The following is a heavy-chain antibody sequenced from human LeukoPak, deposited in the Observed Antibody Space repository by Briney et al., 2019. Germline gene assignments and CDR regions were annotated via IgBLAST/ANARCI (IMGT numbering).Heavy chain of an antibody. V-gene: IGHV3-23*01. CDR3: ARGRWPGGHFDY. Sequence: QSGGSLRLSCAASGFTFTSYAMNWVRQAPGKGLEGVSGISAKGFSTNYADSVKGRFTISRDNSKNTLYLQMNSLRAGDTAIYYCARGRWPGGHFDYWGQGTLVTVSS. J-gene: IGHJ4*02. D-gene: IGHD4-23*01. CDR1: GFTFTSYA. CDR2: ISAKGFST.